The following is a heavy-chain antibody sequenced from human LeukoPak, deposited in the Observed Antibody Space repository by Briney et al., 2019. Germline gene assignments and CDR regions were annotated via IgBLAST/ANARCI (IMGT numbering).Heavy chain of an antibody. V-gene: IGHV3-21*01. Sequence: GGSLRLSCAASGFTFSSYNMNWVRQAPGKGLEWVSCISSISSYMYYADSVKGRFTISRDNAKNLLYLQMNSLRAEDTAVYYCARAIAPGPNAWVSFDPWGQGTLVTVSS. J-gene: IGHJ5*02. CDR1: GFTFSSYN. CDR2: ISSISSYM. D-gene: IGHD6-13*01. CDR3: ARAIAPGPNAWVSFDP.